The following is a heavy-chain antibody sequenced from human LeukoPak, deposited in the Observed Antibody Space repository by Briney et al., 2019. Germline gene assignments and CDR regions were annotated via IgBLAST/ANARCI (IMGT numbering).Heavy chain of an antibody. D-gene: IGHD6-6*01. J-gene: IGHJ6*02. CDR2: INHSGST. Sequence: PSETLSLTCAVYGGSFSGYYWSWIRQPPGKGLEWIGEINHSGSTNYNPSLKSRVTISVDTSKNQFSLKLSSVTAADTAVYYCARGGIAALYYGMDVWGQGTTVTVSS. CDR1: GGSFSGYY. CDR3: ARGGIAALYYGMDV. V-gene: IGHV4-34*01.